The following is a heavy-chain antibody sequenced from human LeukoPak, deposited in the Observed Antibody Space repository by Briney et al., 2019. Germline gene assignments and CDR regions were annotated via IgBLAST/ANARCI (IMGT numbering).Heavy chain of an antibody. Sequence: PSETLSLTCTVSGGSISSGSYYWSWIRQPAGKGLEWIGRIYTSGSTNYNPSLKSRVTISVDTSKNQFSLKLSSVTAADTAVYYCARGLSGSVMWGQGTLVTVSS. J-gene: IGHJ4*02. D-gene: IGHD3-10*01. CDR1: GGSISSGSYY. CDR2: IYTSGST. V-gene: IGHV4-61*02. CDR3: ARGLSGSVM.